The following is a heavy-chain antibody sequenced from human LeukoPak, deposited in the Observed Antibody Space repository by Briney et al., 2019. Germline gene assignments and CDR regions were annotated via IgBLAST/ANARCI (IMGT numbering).Heavy chain of an antibody. CDR1: GFTFSTFT. Sequence: PGGSLRLSCAASGFTFSTFTMNWVRQAPGKGLEWVSSISSTSIYIYYADSVKGRFTISRGNAENSLYLQMNSLRPEDTAVYYCARDGGERYCSSTGCYKDRFDPWGQGTLVTVSS. CDR3: ARDGGERYCSSTGCYKDRFDP. D-gene: IGHD2-2*02. V-gene: IGHV3-21*01. CDR2: ISSTSIYI. J-gene: IGHJ5*02.